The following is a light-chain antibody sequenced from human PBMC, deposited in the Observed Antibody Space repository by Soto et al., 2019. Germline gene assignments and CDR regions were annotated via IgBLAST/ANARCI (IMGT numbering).Light chain of an antibody. CDR3: TSWTTRTPVI. CDR2: DVN. Sequence: QSALTQPASVSGAPGQSITISCTGTSSDIGAYNFVAWYQQHPGKAPKLMLYDVNIRPSGVSNRFCGYKSGNTASLTISLLEADDEAYYYCTSWTTRTPVIFGGGTQLTVL. CDR1: SSDIGAYNF. V-gene: IGLV2-14*03. J-gene: IGLJ2*01.